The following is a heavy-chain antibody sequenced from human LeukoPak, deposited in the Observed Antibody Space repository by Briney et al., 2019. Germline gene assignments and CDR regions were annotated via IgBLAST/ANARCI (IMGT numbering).Heavy chain of an antibody. J-gene: IGHJ4*02. CDR1: GGSFSGYY. Sequence: SETLSLTCAVYGGSFSGYYWSWIRQPPGKGLEWIGEINHSGSTNYNPPLKSRVTISVDTSKNQFSLKLSSVTAADTAVYYCARRVEMATTPVDYWGQGTLVTVSS. CDR2: INHSGST. V-gene: IGHV4-34*01. D-gene: IGHD5-24*01. CDR3: ARRVEMATTPVDY.